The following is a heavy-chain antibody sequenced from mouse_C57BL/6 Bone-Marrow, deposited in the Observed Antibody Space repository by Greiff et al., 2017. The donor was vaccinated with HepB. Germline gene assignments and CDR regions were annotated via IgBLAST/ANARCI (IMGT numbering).Heavy chain of an antibody. CDR3: AGYGLDY. Sequence: QVQLQQSGAELVRPGTSVKLSCKASGYTFTSYWMHWVKQRPGQGLEWIGVIDPSDSYTNYNQKFKGKATLTVDTSSSTAYMQLSSLTSEDSAVYYCAGYGLDYWGQGTTLTVSS. V-gene: IGHV1-59*01. CDR2: IDPSDSYT. J-gene: IGHJ2*01. CDR1: GYTFTSYW. D-gene: IGHD1-1*02.